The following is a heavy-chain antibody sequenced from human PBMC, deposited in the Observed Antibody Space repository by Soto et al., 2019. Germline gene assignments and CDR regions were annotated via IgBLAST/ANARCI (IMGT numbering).Heavy chain of an antibody. Sequence: SETLSLTCAVSGGSITSGNSYSWAWIRQPPGRGLEWIGSISQTGATSYNPSLKSRVSVSLDKSKNLFSLRLSSVTAADMAVYYCARAVSPYFGTWFDPWGQGTLVTVS. J-gene: IGHJ5*02. CDR3: ARAVSPYFGTWFDP. CDR1: GGSITSGNSYS. D-gene: IGHD3-10*01. V-gene: IGHV4-30-2*01. CDR2: ISQTGAT.